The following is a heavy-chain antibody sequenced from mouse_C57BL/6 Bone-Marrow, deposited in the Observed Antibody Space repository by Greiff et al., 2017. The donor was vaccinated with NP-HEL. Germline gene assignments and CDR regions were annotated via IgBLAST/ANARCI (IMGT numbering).Heavy chain of an antibody. Sequence: EVQLQQSGAELVRPGASVKLSCTASGFNIKDYYMHWVKQRPEQGLEWIGRIDPEDGDTEYAPKFQGKATMTADTSSNTAYLQLSSLTSEDTAVYYCTTEGLRRTRGYAMDYWGQGTSVTVSS. D-gene: IGHD2-4*01. CDR3: TTEGLRRTRGYAMDY. CDR1: GFNIKDYY. CDR2: IDPEDGDT. V-gene: IGHV14-1*01. J-gene: IGHJ4*01.